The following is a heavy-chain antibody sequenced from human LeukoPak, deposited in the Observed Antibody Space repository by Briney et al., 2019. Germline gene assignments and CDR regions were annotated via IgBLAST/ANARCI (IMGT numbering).Heavy chain of an antibody. CDR2: IYTGGNT. Sequence: GRSLRLSCAASGFTFSSYGIHWVRQAPGKGLEWVSTIYTGGNTYYAASVKGRFTISRDFSKNTVFLHMNSLRAEDTAMYYCARGDDSGYYDYFDYWGQGALVTVSS. J-gene: IGHJ4*02. D-gene: IGHD3-22*01. CDR1: GFTFSSYG. V-gene: IGHV3-53*01. CDR3: ARGDDSGYYDYFDY.